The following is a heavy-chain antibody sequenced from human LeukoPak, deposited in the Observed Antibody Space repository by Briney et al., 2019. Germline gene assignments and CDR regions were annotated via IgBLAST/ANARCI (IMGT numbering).Heavy chain of an antibody. Sequence: SETLSLTCTVSGASFSSSTYYWGWIRQPPGKGLEWIGSIYYSGSTYYNPSLKSRVTMSVDTSKNQFSLKLSSVTAADTAVYYCARHDFLGEYYYDSSGYPPFDYWGQGTLVTVSS. CDR3: ARHDFLGEYYYDSSGYPPFDY. D-gene: IGHD3-22*01. CDR2: IYYSGST. V-gene: IGHV4-39*01. CDR1: GASFSSSTYY. J-gene: IGHJ4*02.